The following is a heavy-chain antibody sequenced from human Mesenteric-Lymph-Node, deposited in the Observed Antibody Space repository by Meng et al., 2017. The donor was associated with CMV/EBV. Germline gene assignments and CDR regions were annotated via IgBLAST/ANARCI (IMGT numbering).Heavy chain of an antibody. D-gene: IGHD4-17*01. V-gene: IGHV3-30-3*01. CDR3: ARVDRPSLYTVTSYYYYYGMDV. CDR1: GFTFNDYS. Sequence: GGSLRLSCVVSGFTFNDYSMHWVRQAPGKGLEWVAVISYDRSNKYYADSVKGRFTISRDNAKNSLYLQMNSLRAEDTAVYYCARVDRPSLYTVTSYYYYYGMDVWGQGTTVTVSS. CDR2: ISYDRSNK. J-gene: IGHJ6*02.